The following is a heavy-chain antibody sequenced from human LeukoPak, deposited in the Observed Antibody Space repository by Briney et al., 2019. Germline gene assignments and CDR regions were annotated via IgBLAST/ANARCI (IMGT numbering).Heavy chain of an antibody. V-gene: IGHV3-21*01. CDR2: ISSSSSYI. Sequence: GGSLRLSCAASGFTFSSYGMHWVRQAPGKGLEWVSSISSSSSYIYYADSVKGRFTISRDNAKNSLYLQMNSLRAEDTAVYYCAKDRGLYCGGDCSIDYWGQGTLVTVSS. CDR3: AKDRGLYCGGDCSIDY. CDR1: GFTFSSYG. J-gene: IGHJ4*02. D-gene: IGHD2-21*01.